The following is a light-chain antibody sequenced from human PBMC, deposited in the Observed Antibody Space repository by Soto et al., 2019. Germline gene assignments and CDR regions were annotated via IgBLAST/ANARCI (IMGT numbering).Light chain of an antibody. CDR1: QNISSNF. CDR3: YHYGNSPL. V-gene: IGKV3-20*01. J-gene: IGKJ3*01. Sequence: DIVLTQSPGTLSLSPGERATLSCRASQNISSNFLLWFQQKPGQAPRLLIYSTSSRATGIPDRFSASGSGTDFTLTISRLEPEDFAVFSCYHYGNSPLFGPGTKVDIK. CDR2: STS.